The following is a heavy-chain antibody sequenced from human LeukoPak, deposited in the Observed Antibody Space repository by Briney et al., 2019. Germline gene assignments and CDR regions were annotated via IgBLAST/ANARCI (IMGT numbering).Heavy chain of an antibody. Sequence: SETLSLTCTVSGGSISGGDYYWSWIRQPPGKGLEWIGYIYYSGSTYYNPSLKSRVTISVDTSKNQFSLKLSSVTAADTAVYYCARDRDILSGYDHDAFDIWGQGTMATVSS. V-gene: IGHV4-30-4*01. CDR2: IYYSGST. CDR1: GGSISGGDYY. J-gene: IGHJ3*02. D-gene: IGHD3-9*01. CDR3: ARDRDILSGYDHDAFDI.